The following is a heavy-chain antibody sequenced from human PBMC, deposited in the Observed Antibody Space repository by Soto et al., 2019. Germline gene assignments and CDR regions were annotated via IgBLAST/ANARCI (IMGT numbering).Heavy chain of an antibody. Sequence: ESGGGLVKPGGSLRLSCNFSFSMYSMDWVRQAPGKGLAWVASISSGSAYIKYADSVKGRFTISRDNTKNSVSLQMSRLRVEDTAMYYCTRDQGGSYASWFDPWGRGTLVTVSS. J-gene: IGHJ5*02. CDR3: TRDQGGSYASWFDP. V-gene: IGHV3-21*06. CDR2: ISSGSAYI. CDR1: FSMYS. D-gene: IGHD1-26*01.